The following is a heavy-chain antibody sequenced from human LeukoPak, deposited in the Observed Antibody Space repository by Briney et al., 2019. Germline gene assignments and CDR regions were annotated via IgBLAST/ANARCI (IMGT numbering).Heavy chain of an antibody. CDR2: IHHSGGT. Sequence: SETLSLTRTVSGGSISNYYWSWIRQSPGKGLEWIGYIHHSGGTKYNPSLKSRVIISVDMSMNQFSLKLSSVTAADTAMYYCAKHSVLTGSGYAFDIWGQGTAVTVSS. J-gene: IGHJ3*02. CDR3: AKHSVLTGSGYAFDI. V-gene: IGHV4-59*08. CDR1: GGSISNYY. D-gene: IGHD3-9*01.